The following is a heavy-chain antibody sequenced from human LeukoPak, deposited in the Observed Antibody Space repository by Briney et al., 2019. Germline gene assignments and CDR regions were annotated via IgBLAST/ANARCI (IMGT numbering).Heavy chain of an antibody. J-gene: IGHJ4*02. CDR3: ARDYGDYEGYFDY. CDR2: IKQDGSEK. Sequence: GGSLRPSCAASGFTFSSYWMSWVRQAPGKGLEWVANIKQDGSEKYYVDPVKGRFTISRDNAKNSLYLQMNSLRAEDTAVYYCARDYGDYEGYFDYWGQGTLVTVSS. D-gene: IGHD4-17*01. CDR1: GFTFSSYW. V-gene: IGHV3-7*01.